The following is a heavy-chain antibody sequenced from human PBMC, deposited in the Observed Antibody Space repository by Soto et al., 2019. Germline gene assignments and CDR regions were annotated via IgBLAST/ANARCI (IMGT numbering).Heavy chain of an antibody. CDR1: GFTFSSYA. Sequence: PGGSLRLSCATSGFTFSSYAMSWVRQAPGKGLEWVSAISGSGGSTYYADSVKGRFTISRDNSKNTLYLQMNSLRAEDTAVYYFAKDPPYVDYVGAVSYFDTWGQETRVTVPS. V-gene: IGHV3-23*01. D-gene: IGHD4-17*01. CDR2: ISGSGGST. J-gene: IGHJ4*02. CDR3: AKDPPYVDYVGAVSYFDT.